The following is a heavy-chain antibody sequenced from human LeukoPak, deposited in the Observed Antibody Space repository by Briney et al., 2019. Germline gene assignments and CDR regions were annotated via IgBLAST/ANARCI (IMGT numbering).Heavy chain of an antibody. CDR1: GYTFTGYY. D-gene: IGHD4-11*01. J-gene: IGHJ4*02. V-gene: IGHV1-2*04. CDR2: INPNSGGT. Sequence: GASVKVSCKASGYTFTGYYMHWVRQAPGQGLEWMGWINPNSGGTNYAQKFQGWVTMTRDTSISTAYMELSRLRSDDTAVYYCARARPYSNYVLLFDYWGQGTLVTVSS. CDR3: ARARPYSNYVLLFDY.